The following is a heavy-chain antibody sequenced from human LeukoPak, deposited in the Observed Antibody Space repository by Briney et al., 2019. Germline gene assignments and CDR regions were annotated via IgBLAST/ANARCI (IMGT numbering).Heavy chain of an antibody. CDR1: GFTLTTHA. V-gene: IGHV3-23*01. D-gene: IGHD6-19*01. J-gene: IGHJ4*02. CDR2: IDSSGRGI. Sequence: GGSLRLSCAASGFTLTTHAMNWVRQAPGKGLEWVSGIDSSGRGIYYADSVKGRFTISRGNSKNTLYLQMNSLRAEDTAIYYCAKEGYSSGFHWGQGTLVTVSS. CDR3: AKEGYSSGFH.